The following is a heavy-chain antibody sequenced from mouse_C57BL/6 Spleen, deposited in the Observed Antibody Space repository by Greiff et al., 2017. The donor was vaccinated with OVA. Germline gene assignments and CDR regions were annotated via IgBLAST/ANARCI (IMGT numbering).Heavy chain of an antibody. J-gene: IGHJ4*01. CDR3: ARYSYGSSGAMDD. CDR1: GYTFTSYW. V-gene: IGHV1-69*01. D-gene: IGHD1-1*01. Sequence: QVQLQQPGAELVMPGASVKLSCKASGYTFTSYWLHWVKQRPGQGLEWIGEIDPSDSYTNYNQKFKGKSTLTVDKSSSTAYMQLSSLTSEDSAVYYCARYSYGSSGAMDDWGQGTSVTVSS. CDR2: IDPSDSYT.